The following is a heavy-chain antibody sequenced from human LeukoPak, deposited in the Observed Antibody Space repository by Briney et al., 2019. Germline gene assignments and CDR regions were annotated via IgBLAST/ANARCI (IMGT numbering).Heavy chain of an antibody. Sequence: GGSLRLSCAASGFTFSSYSMNWVRQAPGKGLEWVSYISSSSSTIYYADSVKGRFTISRDNSKNTLYLQMNSLRAEDTAVYYCAKGPIAPNYWGQGTLVTVSS. J-gene: IGHJ4*02. CDR3: AKGPIAPNY. CDR2: ISSSSSTI. V-gene: IGHV3-48*01. CDR1: GFTFSSYS. D-gene: IGHD6-13*01.